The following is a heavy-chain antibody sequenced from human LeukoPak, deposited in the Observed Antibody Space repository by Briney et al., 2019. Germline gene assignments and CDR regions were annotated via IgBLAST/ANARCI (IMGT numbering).Heavy chain of an antibody. Sequence: SETLSLTCTVPGGSTSGYYWSSVRQSPEKGLESIGFIYSTGSTSYNTSLRSRVTISIDTSQNQFYLMLTSVTAAHTAVYYCAVFSQFSGSPYHDLGHWGQGTLVSVSS. D-gene: IGHD2-15*01. J-gene: IGHJ4*02. CDR3: AVFSQFSGSPYHDLGH. CDR2: IYSTGST. V-gene: IGHV4-59*01. CDR1: GGSTSGYY.